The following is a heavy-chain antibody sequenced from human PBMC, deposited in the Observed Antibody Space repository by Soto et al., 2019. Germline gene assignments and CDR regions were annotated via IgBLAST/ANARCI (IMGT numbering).Heavy chain of an antibody. CDR3: TRLIGTTDFDY. Sequence: PGGSLSLSCAASGFTFSGSAMHWVRQASGKGLEWVGRIRSKANSYATAYAASVKGRFTISRDDSKNTAYLQMNSLKTEDTAVYYCTRLIGTTDFDYWGQGTLVTVSS. CDR1: GFTFSGSA. CDR2: IRSKANSYAT. J-gene: IGHJ4*02. V-gene: IGHV3-73*01. D-gene: IGHD4-17*01.